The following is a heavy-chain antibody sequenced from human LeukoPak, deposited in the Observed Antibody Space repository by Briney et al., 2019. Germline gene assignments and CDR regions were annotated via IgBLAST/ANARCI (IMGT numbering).Heavy chain of an antibody. CDR3: ARDRYCASSTCPGAFDL. D-gene: IGHD2-2*01. V-gene: IGHV3-15*01. CDR1: GLTLNYDW. J-gene: IGHJ3*01. CDR2: IKSISDGETR. Sequence: GGSLRLSCAASGLTLNYDWMTWVRQAPGKGLEWVVRIKSISDGETRDYAAPVKGRFTMSRDDSRNTVYLQMSSLKTEDTAVYYCARDRYCASSTCPGAFDLWGQGTVVTVSS.